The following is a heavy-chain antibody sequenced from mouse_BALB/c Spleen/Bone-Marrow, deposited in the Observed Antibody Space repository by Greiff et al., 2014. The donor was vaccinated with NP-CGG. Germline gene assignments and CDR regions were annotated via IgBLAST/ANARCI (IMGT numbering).Heavy chain of an antibody. CDR1: GYTFTTYW. CDR2: INPSTGYT. CDR3: VLITPVVSDY. D-gene: IGHD1-1*01. Sequence: VQLQQSGAELAKPGASVKMSCKASGYTFTTYWKHWVKQRPGQGLEWIGYINPSTGYTEYIQKFRDKATLTADKSSSTAYMQLNSLTSEDSSVYYCVLITPVVSDYWGQGTTLTVSS. J-gene: IGHJ2*01. V-gene: IGHV1-7*01.